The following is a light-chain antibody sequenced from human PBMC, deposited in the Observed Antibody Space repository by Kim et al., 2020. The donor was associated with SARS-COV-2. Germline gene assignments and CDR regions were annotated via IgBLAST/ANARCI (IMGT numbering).Light chain of an antibody. CDR1: GSNIGTYT. Sequence: QSVLTQPPSASGTPGQRVTFSCSGSGSNIGTYTVTWYRQLPGTAPKLLMHSNTQRPSGVPDRFSGSKSGTSASLAISGLQSDDEADYYCATWDDSLSGPVFGGGTQLTVL. V-gene: IGLV1-44*01. CDR3: ATWDDSLSGPV. CDR2: SNT. J-gene: IGLJ3*02.